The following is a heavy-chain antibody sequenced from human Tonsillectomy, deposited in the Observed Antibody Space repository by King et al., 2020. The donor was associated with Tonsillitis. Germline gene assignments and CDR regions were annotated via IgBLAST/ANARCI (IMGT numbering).Heavy chain of an antibody. V-gene: IGHV3-9*01. CDR2: ISWNSGSI. J-gene: IGHJ4*02. CDR1: GFTFDDYA. CDR3: AKDANDSSGYFDY. Sequence: VQLVQSGGGLVQPGRSLRLSCAASGFTFDDYAMHWVRHAPGKGLEWGSGISWNSGSIGYADSVNGRFTISRDNAKNSLYLQMNSLRAEDTALYYCAKDANDSSGYFDYWGQGTLVTVSS. D-gene: IGHD3-22*01.